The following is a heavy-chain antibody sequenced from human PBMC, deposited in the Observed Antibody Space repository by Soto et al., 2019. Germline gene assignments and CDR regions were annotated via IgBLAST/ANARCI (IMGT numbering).Heavy chain of an antibody. J-gene: IGHJ6*02. Sequence: SETLSLTCNVSGASISGSSNFWGWVRQPPGKGLEWIGSIYYSGSTYNNPSLKSRVTISVDTSKNQFSLKLSSVTAADTAVYYCARDLWGYCGTDCYPLDVWGQGTTVTVSS. V-gene: IGHV4-39*02. CDR2: IYYSGST. CDR3: ARDLWGYCGTDCYPLDV. CDR1: GASISGSSNF. D-gene: IGHD2-21*02.